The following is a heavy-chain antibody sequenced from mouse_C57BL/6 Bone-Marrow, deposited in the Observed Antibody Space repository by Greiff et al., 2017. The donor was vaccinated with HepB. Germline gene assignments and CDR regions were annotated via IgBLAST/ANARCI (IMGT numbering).Heavy chain of an antibody. Sequence: EVQGVESGGDLVKPGGSLKLSCAASGFTFSSYGMSWVRQTPDKRLEWVATISSGGSYTYYPDSVKGRFTISRDNAKNTLYLQMSSLKSEDTAMYYCARHRDYWGQGTTLTVSS. CDR2: ISSGGSYT. CDR3: ARHRDY. CDR1: GFTFSSYG. J-gene: IGHJ2*01. V-gene: IGHV5-6*01.